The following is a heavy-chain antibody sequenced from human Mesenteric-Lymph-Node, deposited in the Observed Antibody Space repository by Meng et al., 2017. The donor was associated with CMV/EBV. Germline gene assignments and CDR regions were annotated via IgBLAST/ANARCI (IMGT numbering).Heavy chain of an antibody. CDR2: ISYDGSNK. CDR3: ARPLWFGEGDAFDI. Sequence: GESLKISCAASGFTFSSYAMHWVRQAPGKGLEWVAVISYDGSNKYYADSVKGRFTISRDNSKNTLYLQMNSLGAEGTAVYYCARPLWFGEGDAFDIGGQGTMVTVSS. V-gene: IGHV3-30*04. D-gene: IGHD3-10*01. CDR1: GFTFSSYA. J-gene: IGHJ3*02.